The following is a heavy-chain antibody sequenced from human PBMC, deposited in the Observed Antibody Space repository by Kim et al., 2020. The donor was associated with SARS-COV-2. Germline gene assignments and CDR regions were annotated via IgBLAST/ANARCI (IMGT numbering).Heavy chain of an antibody. CDR2: IKEDGSMK. D-gene: IGHD3-16*01. J-gene: IGHJ4*02. CDR1: GFTFSNYW. Sequence: GGSLRLSCAASGFTFSNYWMSWVRQAPGKVLEWVATIKEDGSMKLYVDSVRGRFTISKDNAKNSVDLQMSSLRVEDTAVYYCARDNYGDYPDWGQGTLVT. CDR3: ARDNYGDYPD. V-gene: IGHV3-7*01.